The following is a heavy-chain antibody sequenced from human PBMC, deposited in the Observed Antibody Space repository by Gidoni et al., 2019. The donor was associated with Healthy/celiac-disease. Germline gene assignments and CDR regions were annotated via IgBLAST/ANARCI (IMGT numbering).Heavy chain of an antibody. CDR1: GFTFSSYA. J-gene: IGHJ4*02. CDR3: ARDPSDPWELPPIFDY. CDR2: ISYDGSNK. D-gene: IGHD1-26*01. V-gene: IGHV3-30-3*01. Sequence: QVQLVASGGGVVQPGRSLRLSGAASGFTFSSYAMHWVRHAPGKGLEWVAVISYDGSNKYYADSVKGRFTISRDNSKNTLYLQMNSLRAEDTAVYYCARDPSDPWELPPIFDYWGQGTLVTVSS.